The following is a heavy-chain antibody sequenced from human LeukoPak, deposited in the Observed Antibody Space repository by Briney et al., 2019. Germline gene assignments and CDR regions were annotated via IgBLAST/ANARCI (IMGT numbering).Heavy chain of an antibody. Sequence: GGSLRLSCAASGFTFSIYSINWVRQAPGKGLEWVSFISSGSSTIYYADSVKGRFTISRDNAKNSLYLQMNSLRAEDTALYYCARDYIAETYYYDSSGAFDIWGQGTMVTVSS. D-gene: IGHD3-22*01. CDR2: ISSGSSTI. V-gene: IGHV3-48*04. J-gene: IGHJ3*02. CDR3: ARDYIAETYYYDSSGAFDI. CDR1: GFTFSIYS.